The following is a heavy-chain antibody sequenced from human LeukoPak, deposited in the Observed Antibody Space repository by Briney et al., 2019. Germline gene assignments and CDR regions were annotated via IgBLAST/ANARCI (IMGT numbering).Heavy chain of an antibody. J-gene: IGHJ4*02. CDR2: IDWDDAK. D-gene: IGHD6-6*01. CDR3: ARLYSSSSGLFDS. Sequence: SGPALVQPTQTLXLTCPFSGFSLSTSGMCVDWIRQPPGKALEWLARIDWDDAKFYSTSLKTRLTVSKDTSKNQMVLTMTNMDPVGTATYYCARLYSSSSGLFDSWGQGTLVTVSS. CDR1: GFSLSTSGMC. V-gene: IGHV2-70*17.